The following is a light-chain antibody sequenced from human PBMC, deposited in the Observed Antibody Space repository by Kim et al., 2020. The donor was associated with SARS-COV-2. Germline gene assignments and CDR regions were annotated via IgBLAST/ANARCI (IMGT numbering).Light chain of an antibody. CDR3: QQSYSTPQRT. Sequence: DIQMTQSPSSLSASVGDRVTITCQASQTINSYLNWYQQKPGKAPKLLIYAASSLQSGVPSRFSGSGSGTDFTLTISSLQPEDFATYYCQQSYSTPQRTFGQGTKVDIK. V-gene: IGKV1-39*01. CDR1: QTINSY. J-gene: IGKJ1*01. CDR2: AAS.